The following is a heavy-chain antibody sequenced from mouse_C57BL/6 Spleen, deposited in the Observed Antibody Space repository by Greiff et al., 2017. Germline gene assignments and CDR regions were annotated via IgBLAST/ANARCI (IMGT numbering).Heavy chain of an antibody. CDR3: ATTSRGRRDYFDC. V-gene: IGHV1-42*01. CDR1: GYSFTGYY. J-gene: IGHJ2*01. Sequence: EVQLQQSGPELVKPGASVKISCKASGYSFTGYYMNWVQQSPEKSLEWIGEINPSTGGTTYNQKFKAKATFTVDKSSSTAYMQLKSLTSEDSAVYYGATTSRGRRDYFDCWGQGTTLTVSS. D-gene: IGHD1-1*01. CDR2: INPSTGGT.